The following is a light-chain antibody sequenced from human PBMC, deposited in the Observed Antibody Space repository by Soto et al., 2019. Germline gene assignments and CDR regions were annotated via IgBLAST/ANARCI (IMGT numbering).Light chain of an antibody. Sequence: EIVLTQPPGTLSLSPGERATLSCRASQTISSNYLAWYQQKPGQAPRLLIYGASSRTTGLPDRFSGSGSGTDFTLTISRLEPEDSAVYYCQQYGSSRPTFGQGTRLQIK. V-gene: IGKV3-20*01. CDR2: GAS. CDR1: QTISSNY. CDR3: QQYGSSRPT. J-gene: IGKJ5*01.